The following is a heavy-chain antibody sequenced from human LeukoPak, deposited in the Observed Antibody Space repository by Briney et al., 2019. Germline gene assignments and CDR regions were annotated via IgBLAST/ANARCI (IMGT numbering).Heavy chain of an antibody. CDR1: GYSFSDYY. J-gene: IGHJ4*02. V-gene: IGHV1-2*04. Sequence: GASVKVSCKASGYSFSDYYIEWVRQAPGQGLEWMGWINSNTGDTHYPQKFQGWVTMTRDTSISTAYMELSRLRSDDTAVYYCARDYCSSTSCLFDYWGQGTLVTVSS. CDR2: INSNTGDT. CDR3: ARDYCSSTSCLFDY. D-gene: IGHD2-2*01.